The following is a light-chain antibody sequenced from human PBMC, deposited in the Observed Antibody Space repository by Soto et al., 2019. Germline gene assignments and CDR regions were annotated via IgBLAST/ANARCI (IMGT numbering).Light chain of an antibody. J-gene: IGKJ2*01. V-gene: IGKV1-39*01. CDR3: QQSFKTPPYT. CDR2: NAA. Sequence: DIQMTQSPSSLSASVGDRVTITCRASQSIATYLNWYQQTPGKAPKILNYNAAELESGVPSRFTGSGSGTDFTLTINSLQPEDFATYYCQQSFKTPPYTFGQGTKV. CDR1: QSIATY.